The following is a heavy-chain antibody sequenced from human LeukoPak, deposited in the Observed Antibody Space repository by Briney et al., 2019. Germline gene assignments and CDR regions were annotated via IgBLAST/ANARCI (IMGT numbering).Heavy chain of an antibody. V-gene: IGHV3-48*01. CDR3: ARAAITESGY. CDR1: GFTFSFYS. J-gene: IGHJ4*02. D-gene: IGHD3-10*01. Sequence: GGSLRLSCAASGFTFSFYSMNWVRQAPGKGLEWLSYISSSSSTIYYADSVKGRFIISRDNAKNSLYLQMNSLRAEDTAVYYCARAAITESGYWGQGTLVTVSS. CDR2: ISSSSSTI.